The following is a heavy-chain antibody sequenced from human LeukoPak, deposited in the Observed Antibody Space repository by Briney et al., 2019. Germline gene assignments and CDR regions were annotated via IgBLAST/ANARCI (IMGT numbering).Heavy chain of an antibody. V-gene: IGHV3-23*01. CDR3: AKDHSSRPWDDS. Sequence: GGSLRLSCAASGFTFNNYAMNWVRQAPGQGLEWVSTITSNGGSTHYADSVKGRFTISRDNSKNTLYLQMNSLTAEDTAVYYCAKDHSSRPWDDSWGQGTLVTVSS. CDR1: GFTFNNYA. CDR2: ITSNGGST. J-gene: IGHJ4*02. D-gene: IGHD6-13*01.